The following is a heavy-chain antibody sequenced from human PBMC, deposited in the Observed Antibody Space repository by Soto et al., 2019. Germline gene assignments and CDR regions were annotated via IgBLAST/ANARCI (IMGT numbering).Heavy chain of an antibody. CDR3: ARDIAAAGTVSDY. CDR1: GFTFNSDG. V-gene: IGHV3-33*01. D-gene: IGHD6-13*01. CDR2: IWYDGSNK. Sequence: QVQLVESGGSVVQPGRSLRLSCAASGFTFNSDGMHWVRQAPGKGLEWVAVIWYDGSNKYYADSVKGRFTISRDNSKNTLYLQMNSLRAEDTSVYYCARDIAAAGTVSDYWGQGTLVTVSS. J-gene: IGHJ4*02.